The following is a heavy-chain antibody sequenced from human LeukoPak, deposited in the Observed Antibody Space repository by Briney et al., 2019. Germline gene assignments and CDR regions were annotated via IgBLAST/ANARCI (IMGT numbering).Heavy chain of an antibody. V-gene: IGHV4-59*08. CDR3: ASGRDQLTYFQY. CDR2: IYYSGST. J-gene: IGHJ1*01. D-gene: IGHD4/OR15-4a*01. CDR1: GGFISSYY. Sequence: KPSETLSLTCTVSGGFISSYYWSWIRQAPGKGLEWIGNIYYSGSTNYSPSLKSRVTISVDTSENHFSLKLSSVTAADTAVYYCASGRDQLTYFQYWGQGTLATVSS.